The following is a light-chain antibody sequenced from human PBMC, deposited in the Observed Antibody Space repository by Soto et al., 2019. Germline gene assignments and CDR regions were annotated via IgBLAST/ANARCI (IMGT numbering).Light chain of an antibody. CDR1: HSISSY. CDR2: KAS. Sequence: DVQMTQSPSTLSASVGDRVTITCRASHSISSYLTWYQQEPGKAPKLLIYKASNLESGVPSRFSGSGSGTEFTLTISSLQPDDFAAYYCQQYNSFPWTFGQGTKVDIK. CDR3: QQYNSFPWT. J-gene: IGKJ1*01. V-gene: IGKV1-5*03.